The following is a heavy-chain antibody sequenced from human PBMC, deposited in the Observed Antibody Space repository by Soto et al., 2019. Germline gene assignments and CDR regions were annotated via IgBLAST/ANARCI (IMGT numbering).Heavy chain of an antibody. CDR2: IYYSGST. D-gene: IGHD5-12*01. CDR1: GDSISSYY. V-gene: IGHV4-59*01. Sequence: SETLSLTCTVSGDSISSYYWSWIRQPPGKGLEWIGYIYYSGSTNYNPSLKSRVTISVDTSKNQFSLNLSSVTAADTAVYYCARGYDWFDPWGQGTLVTVS. J-gene: IGHJ5*02. CDR3: ARGYDWFDP.